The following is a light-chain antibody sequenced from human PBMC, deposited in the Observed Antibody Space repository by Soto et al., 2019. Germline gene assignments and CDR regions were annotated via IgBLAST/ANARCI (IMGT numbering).Light chain of an antibody. V-gene: IGKV3-15*01. Sequence: EIVMTQSPATLSVSPGEGATLSCKASQNVYNNLAWYQQRPGQPPRLLIYDASTRATGISARFSGSRYGTEFTLHISSLQSEDFAVYFCQQCRNWPLTFGGGTKVEIK. J-gene: IGKJ4*01. CDR2: DAS. CDR3: QQCRNWPLT. CDR1: QNVYNN.